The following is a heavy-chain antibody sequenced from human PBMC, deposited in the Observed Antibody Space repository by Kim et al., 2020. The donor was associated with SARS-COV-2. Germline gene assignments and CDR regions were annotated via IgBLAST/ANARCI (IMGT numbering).Heavy chain of an antibody. D-gene: IGHD3-16*01. V-gene: IGHV3-11*05. CDR3: ARGLRGSMDV. J-gene: IGHJ6*02. Sequence: YTNHADSVQARFTRSRENAKNSLYLQMNSLRAEDTAVYYCARGLRGSMDVWGQGTTVTVSS. CDR2: YT.